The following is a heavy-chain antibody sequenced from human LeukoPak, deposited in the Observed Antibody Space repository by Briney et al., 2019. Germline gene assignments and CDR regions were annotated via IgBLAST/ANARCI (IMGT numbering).Heavy chain of an antibody. CDR3: ARGSGSGNWFDP. V-gene: IGHV3-53*01. D-gene: IGHD3-10*01. CDR2: IYTDDRT. J-gene: IGHJ5*02. CDR1: GFTVSNYY. Sequence: GGSLRLSCAASGFTVSNYYMSWVRQAPGKGLEWVSDIYTDDRTYYADSVKGRFTISRDDSKNMLFLQMDSLRVEDTAVYYCARGSGSGNWFDPWGQGTLVTVSS.